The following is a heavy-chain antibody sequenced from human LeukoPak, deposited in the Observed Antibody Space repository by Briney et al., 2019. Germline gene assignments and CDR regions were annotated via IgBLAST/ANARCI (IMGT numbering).Heavy chain of an antibody. CDR3: ARDFSHYYGSGSYFAFDI. D-gene: IGHD3-10*01. J-gene: IGHJ3*02. CDR1: GYTFTSYG. CDR2: ISAYNGNT. V-gene: IGHV1-18*01. Sequence: ASVKVSCKASGYTFTSYGISWVRQAPGQGLEWMGWISAYNGNTNYAQKLQGRVTMNTDTSTSTAYMELRSLRSDDTAVYYCARDFSHYYGSGSYFAFDIWGQGTMVTVSS.